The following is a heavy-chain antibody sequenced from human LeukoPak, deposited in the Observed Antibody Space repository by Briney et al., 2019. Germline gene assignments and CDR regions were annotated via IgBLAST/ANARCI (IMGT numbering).Heavy chain of an antibody. CDR1: AGSFSGYY. CDR2: INHSGST. Sequence: SETLSLTCALYAGSFSGYYWSWIRQPPGKGREWIGEINHSGSTNYNPSLKTRSTISVDTSKNQFSLKVSSVTAADTAVYYCAREKLWFGPYYYYGMDVWGQGTTVTVSS. V-gene: IGHV4-34*01. D-gene: IGHD3-10*01. CDR3: AREKLWFGPYYYYGMDV. J-gene: IGHJ6*02.